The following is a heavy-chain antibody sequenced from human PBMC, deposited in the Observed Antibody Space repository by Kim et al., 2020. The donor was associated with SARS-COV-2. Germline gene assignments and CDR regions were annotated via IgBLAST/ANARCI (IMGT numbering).Heavy chain of an antibody. CDR2: ISSSSSYT. CDR1: GFTFSDYY. D-gene: IGHD6-19*01. Sequence: GGSLRLSCAASGFTFSDYYMSWIRQAPGKGLEWVSYISSSSSYTNYADSVKGRFTISRDNAKNSLYLQMNSLRAEDTAVYYCARDGNDKLWQWLVPNWFDPWGQGTLVTVSS. V-gene: IGHV3-11*06. CDR3: ARDGNDKLWQWLVPNWFDP. J-gene: IGHJ5*02.